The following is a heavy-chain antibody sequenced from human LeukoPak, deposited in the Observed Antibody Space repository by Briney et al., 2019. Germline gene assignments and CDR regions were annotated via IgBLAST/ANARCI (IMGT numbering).Heavy chain of an antibody. J-gene: IGHJ6*03. CDR2: IIPIFGTA. CDR3: ARTPGRIAAAGSGYYYYYYMDV. V-gene: IGHV1-69*05. CDR1: GGTLSSYA. D-gene: IGHD6-13*01. Sequence: ASVKVSCKASGGTLSSYAISWVRQAPGQGLEWMGGIIPIFGTANYAQTFQGRVTITTDESTSTAYMQLSSLRSEDTAVYYCARTPGRIAAAGSGYYYYYYMDVWGKGTTVTVSS.